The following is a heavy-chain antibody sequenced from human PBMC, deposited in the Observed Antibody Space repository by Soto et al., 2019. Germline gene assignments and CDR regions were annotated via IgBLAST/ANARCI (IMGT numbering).Heavy chain of an antibody. V-gene: IGHV1-69*12. D-gene: IGHD3-22*01. CDR2: VVPIFGTA. CDR1: GGTFSSYA. Sequence: QVQLVKSGAEVKKPGSSVKVSCKASGGTFSSYAISWVRQAPGQGLEWRGGVVPIFGTANYAQKVQGRVTITADESTSTAYMELSSLRSEDTAVYYCARMDYYDSSGSYYYYGMDVWGQGTTVTVSS. CDR3: ARMDYYDSSGSYYYYGMDV. J-gene: IGHJ6*02.